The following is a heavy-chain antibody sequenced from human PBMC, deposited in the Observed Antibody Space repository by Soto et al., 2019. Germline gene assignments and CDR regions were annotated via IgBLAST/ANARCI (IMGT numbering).Heavy chain of an antibody. CDR2: ISYDGSNK. D-gene: IGHD3-3*01. CDR1: GFTFSSYA. J-gene: IGHJ4*02. Sequence: GGSLRLSCAASGFTFSSYAMHWVRQAPGKGLEWVAVISYDGSNKYYADSVKGRFTISRDNSKNTLYLQMNSLRAEDTAVYYCASSDFWSGYRLDYWGQGTLVTVSS. CDR3: ASSDFWSGYRLDY. V-gene: IGHV3-30-3*01.